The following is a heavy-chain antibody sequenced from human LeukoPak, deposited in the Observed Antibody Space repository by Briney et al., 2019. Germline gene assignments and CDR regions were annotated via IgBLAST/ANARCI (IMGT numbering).Heavy chain of an antibody. J-gene: IGHJ3*02. CDR2: IYYSGST. CDR3: ARPRYCSGGSCYWPDAFDI. V-gene: IGHV4-31*03. D-gene: IGHD2-15*01. Sequence: SETLSLTCTVSGGSISSGGYYWRWIRQHPGKGLEWIGYIYYSGSTYYNPSLKSRVTISVDTSKNQFSLKLSSVTAADTAVYYCARPRYCSGGSCYWPDAFDIWGQGTMVTVSS. CDR1: GGSISSGGYY.